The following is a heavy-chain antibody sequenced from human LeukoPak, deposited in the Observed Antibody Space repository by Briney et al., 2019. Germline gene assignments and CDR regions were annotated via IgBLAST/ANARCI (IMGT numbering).Heavy chain of an antibody. V-gene: IGHV4-31*03. Sequence: SETLSLTCTVSGGSISSGGYYWSWIRQHPGKGLEWIGYIYYSGSTYYNPSLKCRVTISVDTSTNQFSLKLRSVTAADTAVFYCARGFGGWHAFDIWGQGTMVTVSS. J-gene: IGHJ3*02. CDR2: IYYSGST. CDR1: GGSISSGGYY. CDR3: ARGFGGWHAFDI. D-gene: IGHD2-8*01.